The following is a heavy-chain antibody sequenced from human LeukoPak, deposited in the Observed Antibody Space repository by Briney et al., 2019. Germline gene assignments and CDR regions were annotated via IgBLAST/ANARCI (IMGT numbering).Heavy chain of an antibody. D-gene: IGHD3-22*01. CDR3: ARIHSAYASS. CDR1: GASMSSSSYY. CDR2: LYYSGTP. V-gene: IGHV4-39*07. Sequence: SETLSLTCSVSGASMSSSSYYWGWIRQAPGKGLEWIGSLYYSGTPYYNPSLKSRVTMSLDTPKNQFSLRLSSVTAADTAAYYCARIHSAYASSWGQGTLVSVSS. J-gene: IGHJ5*02.